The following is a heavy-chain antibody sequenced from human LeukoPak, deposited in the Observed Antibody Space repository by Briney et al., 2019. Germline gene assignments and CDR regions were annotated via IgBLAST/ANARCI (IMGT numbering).Heavy chain of an antibody. CDR3: ARDPNYYGSGSYSRMDV. J-gene: IGHJ6*04. V-gene: IGHV3-21*01. Sequence: GGSLRLSCAASGFTFSSYSMSWVRQAPGKGLEWVSSISSSSSYIYYADSVKGRFTTSRDNAKNSLYLQMNSLRAEDTAVYYCARDPNYYGSGSYSRMDVWGKGTTVTVSS. CDR2: ISSSSSYI. D-gene: IGHD3-10*01. CDR1: GFTFSSYS.